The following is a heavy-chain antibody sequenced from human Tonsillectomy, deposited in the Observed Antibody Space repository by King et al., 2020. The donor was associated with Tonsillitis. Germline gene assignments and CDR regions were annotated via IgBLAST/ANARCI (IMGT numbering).Heavy chain of an antibody. J-gene: IGHJ5*02. D-gene: IGHD3-22*01. V-gene: IGHV4-59*01. CDR1: GGSISSYY. CDR2: IYYSGST. Sequence: QLQESGPGLVKLSETLSLTCTVSGGSISSYYWSWIRQPPGKGLEWIGYIYYSGSTNYNPSLKSRVTISVDTSKNQFSLKLSSVTAADTAVYYCARLPRGGYPNWFDPWGQGTLVIVSS. CDR3: ARLPRGGYPNWFDP.